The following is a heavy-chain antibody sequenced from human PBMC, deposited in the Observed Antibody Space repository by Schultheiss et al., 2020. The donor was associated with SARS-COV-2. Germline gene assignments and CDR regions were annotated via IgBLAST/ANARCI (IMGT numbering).Heavy chain of an antibody. CDR3: ARDADGDYGRGGYFDH. D-gene: IGHD4-17*01. CDR1: GYTFTSYY. V-gene: IGHV1-46*01. J-gene: IGHJ2*01. CDR2: INPSGGST. Sequence: ASVKVSCKASGYTFTSYYMHWVRQTPGQGLEWMGIINPSGGSTSYAQKFQGRVTMTRYTSTSTVYMELSSLRSEDTAVYYCARDADGDYGRGGYFDHWGRGTLVTVS.